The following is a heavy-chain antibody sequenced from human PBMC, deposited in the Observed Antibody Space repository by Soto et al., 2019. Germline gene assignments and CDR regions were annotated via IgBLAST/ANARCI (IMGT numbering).Heavy chain of an antibody. CDR2: INNDETTT. Sequence: EVQLVESGGGLVQPGGSLRLSCAASGFAFRSYWMHWVRQVPGKGLVWVSRINNDETTTNYADSVKGRFTISRDNAENTPYPQMNSLRVEDTAVYYCASGVVGGVIVHWGQGTLVTVSS. D-gene: IGHD3-16*01. J-gene: IGHJ5*02. V-gene: IGHV3-74*01. CDR3: ASGVVGGVIVH. CDR1: GFAFRSYW.